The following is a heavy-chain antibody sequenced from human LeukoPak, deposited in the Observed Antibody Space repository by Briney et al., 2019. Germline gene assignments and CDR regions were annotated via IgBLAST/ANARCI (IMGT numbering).Heavy chain of an antibody. CDR2: INPNSGGT. CDR1: GYTFTGYY. D-gene: IGHD3-9*01. V-gene: IGHV1-2*02. Sequence: ASVKVSCKASGYTFTGYYMHWLRQAPGQGLEWMGWINPNSGGTNYAQKFQGRVTMTRDTSIGTAYMELSRLRSDDTAVYYCARAYYDILTPYYFDYWGQGTLVTVSS. CDR3: ARAYYDILTPYYFDY. J-gene: IGHJ4*02.